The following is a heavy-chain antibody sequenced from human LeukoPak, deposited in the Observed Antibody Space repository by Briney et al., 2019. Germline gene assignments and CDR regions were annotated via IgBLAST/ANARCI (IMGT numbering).Heavy chain of an antibody. CDR1: GFTFSSYS. V-gene: IGHV3-21*01. CDR2: ISSSSSYI. D-gene: IGHD5-12*01. CDR3: AKGYSGYDYAFDV. Sequence: PGGSLRLSRAASGFTFSSYSMNWVRQAPGKGLEWVSSISSSSSYIYYADSVKGRFTISRDNAKNSLYLQMNSLRAEDTAIYYCAKGYSGYDYAFDVWGQGTMVTVSS. J-gene: IGHJ3*01.